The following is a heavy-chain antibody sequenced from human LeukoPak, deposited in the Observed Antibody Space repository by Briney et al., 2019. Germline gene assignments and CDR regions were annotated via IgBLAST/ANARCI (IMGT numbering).Heavy chain of an antibody. V-gene: IGHV4-39*01. CDR2: IYYSGST. D-gene: IGHD1-26*01. Sequence: PSETLSLTCTVSGGSISSTSYYWGWIRQPPGKGLEWIGSIYYSGSTNYNPSLKSRVTISVDTSKNQFSLKLSSVTAADAAVYYCGRLAYSGSYSVFDFWGQGTPVTVSS. CDR1: GGSISSTSYY. J-gene: IGHJ5*01. CDR3: GRLAYSGSYSVFDF.